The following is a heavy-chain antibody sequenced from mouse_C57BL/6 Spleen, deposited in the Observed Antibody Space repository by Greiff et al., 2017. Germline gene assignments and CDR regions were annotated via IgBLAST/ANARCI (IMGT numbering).Heavy chain of an antibody. D-gene: IGHD4-1*01. CDR2: INPYNGGT. CDR1: GYTFTDYY. V-gene: IGHV1-19*01. Sequence: EVQLQQSGPVLVKPGASVKMSCKASGYTFTDYYMNWVKQSHGKSLEWIGVINPYNGGTSYNQKFKGKATLTVDKSSSTAYMELNSLTSEDSAVYYCEGVTGTRGGAMDYWGQGTSVTVSS. CDR3: EGVTGTRGGAMDY. J-gene: IGHJ4*01.